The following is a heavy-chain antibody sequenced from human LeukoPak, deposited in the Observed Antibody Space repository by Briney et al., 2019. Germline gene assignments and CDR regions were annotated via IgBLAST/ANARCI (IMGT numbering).Heavy chain of an antibody. CDR3: AKDYVSGSPNWFDS. CDR1: GFTFNSYA. CDR2: ISGSGGST. J-gene: IGHJ5*01. D-gene: IGHD1-26*01. Sequence: PGGSLRLSFAASGFTFNSYAMSWVRQAPGKGLEWVSGISGSGGSTNYADSVKGRFTISRDNSKNTLYLLMNSLRAEDTSVYYCAKDYVSGSPNWFDSWGQGTLVTVSS. V-gene: IGHV3-23*01.